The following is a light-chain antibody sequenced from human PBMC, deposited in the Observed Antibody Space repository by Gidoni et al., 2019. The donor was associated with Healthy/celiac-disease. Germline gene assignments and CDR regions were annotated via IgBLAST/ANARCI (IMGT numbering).Light chain of an antibody. Sequence: EIVLTQSPVTLSLSPGERATLSCRASQSVSSSYLAWYQQKPGQAPRLLIYGASSKATGIPDRFSGSGCGTDFTLTISRPEPEDFAVYYCQQYGSSPFTFGQGTKVDIK. V-gene: IGKV3-20*01. J-gene: IGKJ3*01. CDR2: GAS. CDR3: QQYGSSPFT. CDR1: QSVSSSY.